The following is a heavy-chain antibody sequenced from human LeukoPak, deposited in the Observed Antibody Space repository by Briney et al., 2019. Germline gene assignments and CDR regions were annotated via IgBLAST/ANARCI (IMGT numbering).Heavy chain of an antibody. CDR1: GYSFTSYW. J-gene: IGHJ4*02. D-gene: IGHD3-22*01. CDR3: ARRSDSSRYLNYFDY. V-gene: IGHV5-51*01. Sequence: GESLKISCKGSGYSFTSYWIGWVRQMPGKGLEWMGIIYPGDSDTRYSPSFQGQVTISADKSISTAYLQWSSLKASETAVYYCARRSDSSRYLNYFDYWGQGTLVTVSS. CDR2: IYPGDSDT.